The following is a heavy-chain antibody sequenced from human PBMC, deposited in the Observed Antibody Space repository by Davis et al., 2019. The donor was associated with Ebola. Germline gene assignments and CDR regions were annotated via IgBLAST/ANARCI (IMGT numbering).Heavy chain of an antibody. CDR3: AKGGYCSSTSCYTGYNWLDP. V-gene: IGHV3-9*01. J-gene: IGHJ5*02. D-gene: IGHD2-2*02. Sequence: SLKISCAASGFTFDDYAMHWVRQAPGKGLEWVSGISWNSGSIGYADSVKGRFTISRDNAKNSLYLQMNSLRAEDTALYYCAKGGYCSSTSCYTGYNWLDPWGQGTLVTVSS. CDR2: ISWNSGSI. CDR1: GFTFDDYA.